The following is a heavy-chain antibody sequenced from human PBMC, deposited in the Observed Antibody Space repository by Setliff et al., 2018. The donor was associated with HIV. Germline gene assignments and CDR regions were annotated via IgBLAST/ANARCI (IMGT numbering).Heavy chain of an antibody. V-gene: IGHV4-59*01. Sequence: SETLSLTCTVSGGSINSYYWSWIRQPPGKGLEWIGYIYYSGSTNYNPSLKSRVTISIDTSKIHFSLTLSSVSGADTALYYCARGGKRAFDIWGQGAMVTVS. CDR3: ARGGKRAFDI. CDR2: IYYSGST. J-gene: IGHJ3*02. CDR1: GGSINSYY.